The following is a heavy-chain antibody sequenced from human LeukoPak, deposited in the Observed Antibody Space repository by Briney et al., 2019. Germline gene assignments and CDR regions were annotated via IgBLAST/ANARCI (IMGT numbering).Heavy chain of an antibody. CDR1: GLTFSRFW. Sequence: PGGSLRLSCAASGLTFSRFWMIWIRQAPGKGLEWVATINEDGNEKWYADSVKGRFTISRDNARNSLYLQMNSLRAEDTAVYYCATLSYRRSDYWGQGALVTVSS. D-gene: IGHD1-14*01. J-gene: IGHJ4*02. CDR2: INEDGNEK. V-gene: IGHV3-7*01. CDR3: ATLSYRRSDY.